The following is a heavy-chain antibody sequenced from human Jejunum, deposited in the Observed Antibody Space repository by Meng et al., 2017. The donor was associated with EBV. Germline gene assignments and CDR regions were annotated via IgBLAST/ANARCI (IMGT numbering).Heavy chain of an antibody. J-gene: IGHJ4*02. CDR2: IYYSGST. D-gene: IGHD2-21*02. CDR1: GDSIDSGNW. V-gene: IGHV4-4*02. Sequence: LQVSGPGMVKPSGTLSLTCPGSGDSIDSGNWWSWVRQSPERGLEWIGEIYYSGSTNYNPSLKSRVTILVDRSENHFSLHLSSVTAADTAVYYCVRGGDYCLVYWGQGTLVTVSS. CDR3: VRGGDYCLVY.